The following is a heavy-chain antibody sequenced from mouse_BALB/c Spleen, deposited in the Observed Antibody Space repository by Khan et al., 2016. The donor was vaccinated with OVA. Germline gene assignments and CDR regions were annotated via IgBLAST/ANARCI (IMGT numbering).Heavy chain of an antibody. J-gene: IGHJ4*01. CDR1: GYIFTSYW. CDR3: TRGGDDNHSMDY. D-gene: IGHD1-3*01. CDR2: IYPGTGST. Sequence: VQLKQSGAELMRPGASVKLSCKTSGYIFTSYWIHWVKQRSGQGLEWIARIYPGTGSTNYNEKFKGKATLTADKSSSTAYMQLSSRKSEDRAVYCCTRGGDDNHSMDYWGQGTSVTVSS. V-gene: IGHV1-76*01.